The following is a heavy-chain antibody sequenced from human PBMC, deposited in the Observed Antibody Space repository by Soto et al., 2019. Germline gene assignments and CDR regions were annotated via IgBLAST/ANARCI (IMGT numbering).Heavy chain of an antibody. CDR3: ARGIVVVTAAKTLNWCDP. Sequence: QLQLQESGPGLVKPSETLSLTCTVSGGSGRSGTYYWSWIRQPPGKGLEWIGYIYKNGSTNHNPYLKGRVTSSLHTSKNHFSLDPNSVTPADTAVYDCARGIVVVTAAKTLNWCDPGGQGTLVTVSS. D-gene: IGHD2-15*01. J-gene: IGHJ5*02. CDR1: GGSGRSGTYY. V-gene: IGHV4-61*03. CDR2: IYKNGST.